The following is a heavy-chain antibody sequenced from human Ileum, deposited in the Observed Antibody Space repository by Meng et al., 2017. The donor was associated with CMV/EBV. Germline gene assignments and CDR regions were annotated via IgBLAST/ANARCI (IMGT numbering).Heavy chain of an antibody. V-gene: IGHV6-1*01. CDR2: TYYRSKWFN. CDR3: VRLTGNSWLDY. Sequence: HAQLQQSGPGLVKTSQTLLLSCAISGDSVSSTTVTWNWIRQSPSRGLEWLGRTYYRSKWFNDYALSVRGRITINPDISKNQLSLQLNSVTPEDTAVYYCVRLTGNSWLDYWGRGTLVTVSS. CDR1: GDSVSSTTVT. J-gene: IGHJ4*02. D-gene: IGHD6-13*01.